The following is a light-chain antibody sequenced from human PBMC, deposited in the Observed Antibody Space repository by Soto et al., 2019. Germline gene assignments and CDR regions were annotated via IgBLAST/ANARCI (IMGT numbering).Light chain of an antibody. Sequence: AIQMTQSPSFLSASVGDRVTITCRASQGIRNHLGWYQQKPGRAPHLLIFAASNLQSGVPSRFSGSGSGTDFTLSISSLQPEDFATYYCLQDYTYPRTFGQGTKVEIK. CDR3: LQDYTYPRT. CDR2: AAS. CDR1: QGIRNH. J-gene: IGKJ1*01. V-gene: IGKV1-6*01.